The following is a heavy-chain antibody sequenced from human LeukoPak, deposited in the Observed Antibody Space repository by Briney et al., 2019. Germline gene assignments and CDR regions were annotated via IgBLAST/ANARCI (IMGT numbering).Heavy chain of an antibody. J-gene: IGHJ6*02. Sequence: GGSLTLSCAASGFTFSSHWMYWVRQGPGKGLVWVSRIKKDGSDTTYADSVKGRFTISRDNAKNTLYLQMNSLRAEDTAVYYCATDMGDDTSGSYRFGLDVWGLGTTVTVSS. V-gene: IGHV3-74*01. CDR3: ATDMGDDTSGSYRFGLDV. D-gene: IGHD3-22*01. CDR1: GFTFSSHW. CDR2: IKKDGSDT.